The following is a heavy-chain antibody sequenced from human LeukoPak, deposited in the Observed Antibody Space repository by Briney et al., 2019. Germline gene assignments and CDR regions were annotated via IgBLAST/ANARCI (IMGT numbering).Heavy chain of an antibody. Sequence: GGSLRLSCAASGFTFSSYSMNWVRQAPGKGLEWVSSISSSSSYIYYADSVKGRFTISRDNAKNSLYLQMNSLRAEDTAVYYCASRSYDSSGYYYGEFDYRGQGTLVTVSS. V-gene: IGHV3-21*01. CDR3: ASRSYDSSGYYYGEFDY. CDR2: ISSSSSYI. D-gene: IGHD3-22*01. J-gene: IGHJ4*02. CDR1: GFTFSSYS.